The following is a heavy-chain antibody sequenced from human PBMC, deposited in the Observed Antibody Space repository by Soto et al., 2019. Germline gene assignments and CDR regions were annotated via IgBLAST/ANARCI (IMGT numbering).Heavy chain of an antibody. CDR2: IYYSGST. D-gene: IGHD4-17*01. CDR3: AKTVTTLTGLYYYYGMDV. CDR1: GGSISSGDYY. Sequence: PSETLSLTCTVSGGSISSGDYYWSWIRQPPGKGLEWIGYIYYSGSTYYNPSLKSRVTISVDTSKDQFSLKLSSVTAADTAVYYCAKTVTTLTGLYYYYGMDVWGQGTTVTVSS. J-gene: IGHJ6*02. V-gene: IGHV4-30-4*01.